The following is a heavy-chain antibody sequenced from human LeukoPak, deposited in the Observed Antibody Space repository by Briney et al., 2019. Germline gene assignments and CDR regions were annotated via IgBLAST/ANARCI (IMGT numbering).Heavy chain of an antibody. CDR2: ISAYNGNT. D-gene: IGHD3-9*01. V-gene: IGHV1-18*01. Sequence: ASVKVSCKASGYTFTSYGISWVRQAPGQGLEWVGWISAYNGNTNYAQKLQGRVTMTTDTSTSTAYMELRSLRSDDTAVYYCARRNYDILTGYYLDYWGQGTLVTVSS. CDR3: ARRNYDILTGYYLDY. CDR1: GYTFTSYG. J-gene: IGHJ4*02.